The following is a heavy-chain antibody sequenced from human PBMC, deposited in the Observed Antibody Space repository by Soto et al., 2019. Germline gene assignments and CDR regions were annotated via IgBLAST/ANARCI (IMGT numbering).Heavy chain of an antibody. CDR1: WFSLTTSGVG. CDR2: IFWDDDK. V-gene: IGHV2-5*02. J-gene: IGHJ4*02. Sequence: SGPTLGNPTQSLTLTCSFCWFSLTTSGVGVGWVRQSPEKTLEWLALIFWDDDKRYSPSLRSRLTIAKDTSKNQVVLTLTNVEPVDTATYYCARILTATGGHFDSWGQGALVTVSS. D-gene: IGHD2-8*02. CDR3: ARILTATGGHFDS.